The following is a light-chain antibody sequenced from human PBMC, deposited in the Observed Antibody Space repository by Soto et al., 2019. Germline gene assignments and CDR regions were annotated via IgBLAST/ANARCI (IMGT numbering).Light chain of an antibody. CDR2: EVS. CDR1: SSDVGSYNL. J-gene: IGLJ2*01. CDR3: CSYAGSSIPVV. V-gene: IGLV2-23*02. Sequence: QSALTQPASVSGSPGQSITISCTGTSSDVGSYNLVSWYQQHPCKAPKLMIYEVSKRPSGVSNRFSGSKSGNTASLTISGLQAEDEADYYCCSYAGSSIPVVFGGGTKLTVL.